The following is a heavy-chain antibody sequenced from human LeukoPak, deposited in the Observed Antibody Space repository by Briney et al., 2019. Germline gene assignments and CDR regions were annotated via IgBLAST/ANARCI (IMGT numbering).Heavy chain of an antibody. Sequence: SETLSLTCTVSGXSISSYYWSWIRQPPGKGLEWIGYIYYSGSTNYNPSLKSRVTISVDTSKNQFSLKLSSVTAADTAVYYCAKDYDSGFDYWGQGTLVTVSS. CDR1: GXSISSYY. V-gene: IGHV4-59*01. CDR3: AKDYDSGFDY. CDR2: IYYSGST. J-gene: IGHJ4*02. D-gene: IGHD3-22*01.